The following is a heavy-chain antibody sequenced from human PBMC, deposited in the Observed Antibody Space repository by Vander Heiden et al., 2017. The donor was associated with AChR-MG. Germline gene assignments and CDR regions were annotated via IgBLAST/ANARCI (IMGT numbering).Heavy chain of an antibody. Sequence: EVQLLESGGGLVQPGWSLRVSCAASGFTFSSDAVSWVRQATGKGLEWVSAISGSGGSAYYADSVKGRFTISRDNSKNTLYLQMNSLRAEDTAVYYCAKDRVGTRSSGSDLDYWGQGTLVTVSS. V-gene: IGHV3-23*01. CDR2: ISGSGGSA. CDR1: GFTFSSDA. J-gene: IGHJ4*02. CDR3: AKDRVGTRSSGSDLDY. D-gene: IGHD6-19*01.